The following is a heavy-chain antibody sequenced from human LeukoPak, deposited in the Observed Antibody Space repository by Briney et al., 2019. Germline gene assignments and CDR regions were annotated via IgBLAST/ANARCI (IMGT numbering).Heavy chain of an antibody. CDR1: GFTFSSYS. CDR3: ARDPGTSLDY. V-gene: IGHV3-21*01. Sequence: GSLRLSCAASGFTFSSYSMNWVRKAPGKGLEWVSSISSSSSYIYYADSVKGQFTISRDNAKNSLYLQMNSLRAEDTAVYYCARDPGTSLDYWGQGTLVTVSS. J-gene: IGHJ4*02. CDR2: ISSSSSYI. D-gene: IGHD1-1*01.